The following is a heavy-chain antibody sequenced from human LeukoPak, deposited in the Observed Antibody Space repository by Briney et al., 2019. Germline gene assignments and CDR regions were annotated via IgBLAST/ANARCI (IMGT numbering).Heavy chain of an antibody. V-gene: IGHV3-66*01. J-gene: IGHJ6*02. CDR1: GFTVSSNY. Sequence: GGSLRLSCAASGFTVSSNYRSWVGQAPGEGLEWVSVIYSGGSTYYADSVKGRFTISRDNSKNTLYLQMNSLRAEDTAVYYCARDVLTGYYMEYYYYGMDVWGQGTTVTVSS. CDR3: ARDVLTGYYMEYYYYGMDV. D-gene: IGHD3-9*01. CDR2: IYSGGST.